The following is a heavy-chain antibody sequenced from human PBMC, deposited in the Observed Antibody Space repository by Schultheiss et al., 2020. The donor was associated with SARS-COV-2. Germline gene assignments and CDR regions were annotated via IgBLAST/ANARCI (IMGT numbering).Heavy chain of an antibody. CDR3: ATAKGRITMIVVAIPDAFDI. CDR1: GFTFSSYW. D-gene: IGHD3-22*01. J-gene: IGHJ3*02. Sequence: GGSLRLSCAASGFTFSSYWMSWVRQAPGKGLEWVSAISGSGGSTYYADSVKGRFTISRDNSKNTLYLQMNSLRAEDTAVYYCATAKGRITMIVVAIPDAFDIWGQGTMVTVSS. V-gene: IGHV3-23*01. CDR2: ISGSGGST.